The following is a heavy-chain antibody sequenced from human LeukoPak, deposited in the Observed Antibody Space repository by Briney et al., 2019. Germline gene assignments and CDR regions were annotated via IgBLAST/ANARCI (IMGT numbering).Heavy chain of an antibody. J-gene: IGHJ4*02. CDR1: GFTFSSYA. CDR3: AKATDDYGVYLYFDY. Sequence: GGSLRLSCAASGFTFSSYAMSWVRQAPGKGLEWVSAVSGSGGTTYYADSVRGRFTISRDNSESTLYLQMNSLRAEDTAVYYCAKATDDYGVYLYFDYWGQGTLVTVSS. D-gene: IGHD4-17*01. CDR2: VSGSGGTT. V-gene: IGHV3-23*01.